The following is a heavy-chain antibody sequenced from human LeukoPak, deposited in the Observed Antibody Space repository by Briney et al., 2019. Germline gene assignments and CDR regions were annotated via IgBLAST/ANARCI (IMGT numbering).Heavy chain of an antibody. CDR3: AREMGDKYSSSWALDL. J-gene: IGHJ2*01. D-gene: IGHD6-13*01. CDR2: ISSSGSTR. CDR1: GFTFSSYE. Sequence: GGSLRLSCAASGFTFSSYEMNWVRQAPGKGLEWVSYISSSGSTRYYADSVKGRFTISRENAKNSLYLQMNSLRAGDTAVYYCAREMGDKYSSSWALDLWGRGTLVTVSS. V-gene: IGHV3-48*03.